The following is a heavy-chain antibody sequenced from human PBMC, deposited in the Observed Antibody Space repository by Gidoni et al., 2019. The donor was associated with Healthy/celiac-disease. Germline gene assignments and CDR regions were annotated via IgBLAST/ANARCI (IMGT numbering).Heavy chain of an antibody. CDR2: IAPSDSYT. D-gene: IGHD1-26*01. CDR3: ARRRGALLLGYGMDV. Sequence: EVQLVQSGAEVKKPGESLRISCKGSGYSFTSYWISWVRQMPGQGLEWRGRIAPSDSYTNYSPSFQGHVTISADKSISTASLQWSSLKASDTAMYSCARRRGALLLGYGMDVWGQGTTVTVSS. CDR1: GYSFTSYW. J-gene: IGHJ6*02. V-gene: IGHV5-10-1*03.